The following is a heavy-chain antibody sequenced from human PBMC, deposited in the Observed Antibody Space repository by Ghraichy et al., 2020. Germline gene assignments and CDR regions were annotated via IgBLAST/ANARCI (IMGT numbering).Heavy chain of an antibody. CDR1: GFTFSSYG. Sequence: GESLNISCAASGFTFSSYGMHWVRQAPGKGLEWVAVISYDGSNKYYADSVKGRFTISRDNSKNTLYLQMNSLRAEDTAVYYCAKEGEDGYNYDYYYYYGMDVWGQGTTVTVSS. CDR3: AKEGEDGYNYDYYYYYGMDV. V-gene: IGHV3-30*18. D-gene: IGHD5-24*01. J-gene: IGHJ6*02. CDR2: ISYDGSNK.